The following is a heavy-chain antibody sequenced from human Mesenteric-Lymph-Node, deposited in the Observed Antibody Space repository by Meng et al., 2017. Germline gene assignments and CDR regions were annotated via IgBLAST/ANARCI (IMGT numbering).Heavy chain of an antibody. CDR1: GGSFSDYY. D-gene: IGHD3-3*01. J-gene: IGHJ5*02. Sequence: QVQLQQGGAGRLKPSETLSLTCAVYGGSFSDYYWSWIRQPPGKGLEWIGEINHSGSTNYNPSLKSRVTISVDTSKNQFSLKLSSVTAADTAVYYCAYHFGAANNWFDPWGQGTLVTVSS. CDR2: INHSGST. CDR3: AYHFGAANNWFDP. V-gene: IGHV4-34*01.